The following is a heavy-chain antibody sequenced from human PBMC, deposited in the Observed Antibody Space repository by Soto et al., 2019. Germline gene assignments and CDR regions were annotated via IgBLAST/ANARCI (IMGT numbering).Heavy chain of an antibody. CDR2: ISAYNGNT. Sequence: QVQLVQSGAEVKKPGASVKVSCKASGYTFTNYAFSWVRQAPGQGLEWMGWISAYNGNTNYPQKLQGRVTMTTDTSTSTAYMELRSLRSEDTAVYYFARDLAAAGPFDCWGQGTLVTVSS. V-gene: IGHV1-18*01. CDR3: ARDLAAAGPFDC. J-gene: IGHJ4*02. CDR1: GYTFTNYA. D-gene: IGHD6-13*01.